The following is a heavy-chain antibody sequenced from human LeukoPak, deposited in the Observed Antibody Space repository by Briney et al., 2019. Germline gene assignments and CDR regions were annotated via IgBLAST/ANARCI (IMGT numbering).Heavy chain of an antibody. CDR3: AKGKRDRQGWLDYYYYMDV. J-gene: IGHJ6*03. Sequence: GGSLRLSCAVSGFTFSNYVIHWVRQPPGKGLEWVALISYDGSKKYYADSVKGRFTISRDNSKSTQYLQMNSLRAEDTAVYYCAKGKRDRQGWLDYYYYMDVWGNGTTVAVSS. V-gene: IGHV3-30*04. CDR2: ISYDGSKK. CDR1: GFTFSNYV. D-gene: IGHD5-24*01.